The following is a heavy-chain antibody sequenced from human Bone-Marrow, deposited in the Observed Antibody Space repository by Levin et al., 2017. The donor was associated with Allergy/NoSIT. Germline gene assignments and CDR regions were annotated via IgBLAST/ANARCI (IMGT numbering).Heavy chain of an antibody. CDR3: ARDKGRGGLGVILDAFDY. CDR1: GYTFTKFY. V-gene: IGHV1-46*01. D-gene: IGHD3/OR15-3a*01. CDR2: INPSGGSI. Sequence: ASVKVSCKASGYTFTKFYMHWVRQAPGQGPEWMATINPSGGSITYAQKFQDRVTMTRDMSTSTVYMELSSLRSEDTAVYYCARDKGRGGLGVILDAFDYWGQGTLVTVSS. J-gene: IGHJ4*02.